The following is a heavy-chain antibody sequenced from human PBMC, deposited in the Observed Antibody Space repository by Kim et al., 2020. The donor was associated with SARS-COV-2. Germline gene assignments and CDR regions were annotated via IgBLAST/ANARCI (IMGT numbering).Heavy chain of an antibody. CDR1: GFTFDDYA. CDR2: ISWNSGSI. J-gene: IGHJ2*01. D-gene: IGHD1-7*01. CDR3: AKVSLWNCSGWY. V-gene: IGHV3-9*01. Sequence: GGSLRLSCAASGFTFDDYAMHWVRQAPGKGLEWVSGISWNSGSIAYADSVKGRFTISRDNAKNSLYLQMSSLRTDDTALYYCAKVSLWNCSGWY.